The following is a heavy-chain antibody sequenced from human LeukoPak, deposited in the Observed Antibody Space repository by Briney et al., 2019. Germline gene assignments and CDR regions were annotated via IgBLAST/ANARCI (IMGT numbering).Heavy chain of an antibody. CDR2: IYYSGSI. V-gene: IGHV4-39*01. Sequence: TSETLSLTCTVSGGSTSSGSYYWGWIRQPPGKGLEWIGSIYYSGSIYYNPSLKSRVTISVDTSKNQFSLNLSSVTAADTAVYYCARHGRIAAAGHGENWFDPWGQGTLVTVSS. J-gene: IGHJ5*02. CDR3: ARHGRIAAAGHGENWFDP. CDR1: GGSTSSGSYY. D-gene: IGHD6-13*01.